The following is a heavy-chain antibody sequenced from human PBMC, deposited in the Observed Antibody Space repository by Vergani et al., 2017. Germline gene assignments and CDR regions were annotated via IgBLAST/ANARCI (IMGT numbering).Heavy chain of an antibody. CDR2: IHNRGKT. CDR1: GYSIGSGFY. J-gene: IGHJ2*01. CDR3: ARSQGDYWYFDL. D-gene: IGHD2-21*01. V-gene: IGHV4-38-2*01. Sequence: QVRLEESGPGLVKPSETLSLTCSVSGYSIGSGFYWALIRQSPGEGLQWLTSIHNRGKTYHNPSLKSRVSVSLDTSKNRFYLNLTSVTDTDTAVYYCARSQGDYWYFDLWGAGSVVTVSS.